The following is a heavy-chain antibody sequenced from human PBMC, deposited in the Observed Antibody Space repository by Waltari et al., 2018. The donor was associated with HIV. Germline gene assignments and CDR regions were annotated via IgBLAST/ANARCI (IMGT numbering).Heavy chain of an antibody. CDR3: ARDNWNDGLDI. D-gene: IGHD1-1*01. J-gene: IGHJ3*02. V-gene: IGHV3-7*01. CDR2: IKQDGSEK. Sequence: EVQLVESVGGLVQPGGSLLLSCAASGFPFRCYLMSWVRQAPGKGLEWVANIKQDGSEKYYVDSVKGRFTISRDNAKNSLYLQMNSLRAEDTAVYYCARDNWNDGLDIWGQGTMVTVSS. CDR1: GFPFRCYL.